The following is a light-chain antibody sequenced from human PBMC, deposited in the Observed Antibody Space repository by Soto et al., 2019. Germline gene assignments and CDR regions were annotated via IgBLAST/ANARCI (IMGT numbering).Light chain of an antibody. J-gene: IGLJ2*01. Sequence: QSALTQPASVSGSPGQSITISCTGTRSDVGSYNYVSWYQQHPGKAPQLIIYEVSHRPSGVSDRFSGSKSGSTAPLTISGLRAEDEADYYCSSYTSSSTPFGRGTKLTVL. V-gene: IGLV2-14*01. CDR3: SSYTSSSTP. CDR1: RSDVGSYNY. CDR2: EVS.